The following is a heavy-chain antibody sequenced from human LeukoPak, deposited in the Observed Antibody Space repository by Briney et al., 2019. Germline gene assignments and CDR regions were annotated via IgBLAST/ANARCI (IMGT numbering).Heavy chain of an antibody. CDR1: GGSISGYY. D-gene: IGHD6-13*01. J-gene: IGHJ2*01. Sequence: SETLSLTCTVSGGSISGYYWSWLRQAPGKGLESIGFIYYTGSTYYNPSLKSRVTISVDTSKNQFALRLSSVTAADTAVYYCARVYYSSSYDYWYFDLWGRGTLVTVSS. V-gene: IGHV4-59*01. CDR2: IYYTGST. CDR3: ARVYYSSSYDYWYFDL.